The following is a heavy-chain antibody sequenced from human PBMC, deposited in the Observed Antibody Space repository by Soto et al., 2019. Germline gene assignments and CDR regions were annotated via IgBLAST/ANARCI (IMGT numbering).Heavy chain of an antibody. CDR1: WFSLSTNGKG. D-gene: IGHD5-12*01. CDR3: ARIRGGYDIYYYGMDV. J-gene: IGHJ6*02. Sequence: ARPTLTQTMTFSWFSLSTNGKGVSWIRQPPGKALEWLARIDWDDDKYYSTSLKTRLTISKDTSKNQVVLTMTNMDPVDTATYYCARIRGGYDIYYYGMDVWGQGTTVTVSS. V-gene: IGHV2-70*11. CDR2: IDWDDDK.